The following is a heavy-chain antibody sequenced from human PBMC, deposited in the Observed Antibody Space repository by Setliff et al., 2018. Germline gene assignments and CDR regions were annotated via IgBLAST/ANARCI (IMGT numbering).Heavy chain of an antibody. CDR3: AVGGSGSYYYYYMDV. CDR2: IIPIFGTA. D-gene: IGHD1-26*01. V-gene: IGHV1-69*13. Sequence: GASVKVSCKASGGTFSSYAISWVRQAPGQGLEWMGGIIPIFGTANYAQKFQGRVTITADESTSTAYMELSSLRSEDTAVYYRAVGGSGSYYYYYMDVWGKGTTVTVSS. J-gene: IGHJ6*03. CDR1: GGTFSSYA.